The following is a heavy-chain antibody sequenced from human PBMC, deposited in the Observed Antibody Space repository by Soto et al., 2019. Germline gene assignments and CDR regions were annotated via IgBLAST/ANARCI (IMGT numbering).Heavy chain of an antibody. V-gene: IGHV3-48*01. CDR3: ARDLDY. CDR1: GFTFSSYS. CDR2: ISSGSVAI. J-gene: IGHJ4*02. Sequence: EVQLVESGGGLVQPGGSLRLSCAASGFTFSSYSMKWVRQSPGKGLEWVSYISSGSVAIYYADSVKGRFTISRDNAKNSLYLQMNSLRADDTAVYYCARDLDYWGQGTLVTVSS.